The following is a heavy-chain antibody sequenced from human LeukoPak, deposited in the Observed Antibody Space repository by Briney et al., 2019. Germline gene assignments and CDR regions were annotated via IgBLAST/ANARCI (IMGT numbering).Heavy chain of an antibody. J-gene: IGHJ4*02. Sequence: GRSLRLSCSASGFTFSSYAIHWVRQAPGKGLEYVSAISSNGGSTYYADSVKGRFTISRDNSKNTLYLQMSSLRAEDTAVYYCVKEEDSSLDYWGQGTLVTVSS. CDR1: GFTFSSYA. CDR2: ISSNGGST. D-gene: IGHD2-21*01. CDR3: VKEEDSSLDY. V-gene: IGHV3-64D*09.